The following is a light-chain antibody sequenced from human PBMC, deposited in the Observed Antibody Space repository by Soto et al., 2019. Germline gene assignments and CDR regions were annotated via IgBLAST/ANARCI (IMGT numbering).Light chain of an antibody. J-gene: IGKJ1*01. CDR3: QQYSSSSWT. CDR2: GTS. Sequence: EIVLTQSPGTLSLSPGERATLSCRASQSVSSSYLAWYQQKPGQAPRLLIYGTSSRATAIPNRFSGSGSGIDFTLTISRLEPVDFAVYYCQQYSSSSWTFGQGTKVDI. V-gene: IGKV3-20*01. CDR1: QSVSSSY.